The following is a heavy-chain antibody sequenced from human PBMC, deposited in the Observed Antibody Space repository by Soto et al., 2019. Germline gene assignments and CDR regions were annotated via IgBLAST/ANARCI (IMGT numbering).Heavy chain of an antibody. Sequence: PSGTLSLTCTFSDGSSINNILYLCFIRQPPWDGLEWLVSIAFIVATYHNPSLRSRVTLSVDTSENHFSLRLRSVTAADTAVYYCARLKLPSGNRGGAYGWAFDLWEKGTM. D-gene: IGHD2-8*02. CDR3: ARLKLPSGNRGGAYGWAFDL. CDR2: IAFIVAT. V-gene: IGHV4-39*02. J-gene: IGHJ3*01. CDR1: DGSSINNILY.